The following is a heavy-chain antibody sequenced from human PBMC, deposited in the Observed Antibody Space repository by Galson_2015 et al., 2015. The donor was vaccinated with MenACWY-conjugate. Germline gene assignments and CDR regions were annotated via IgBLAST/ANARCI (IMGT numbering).Heavy chain of an antibody. CDR3: ARVADYYDSSGYYYRAFDY. V-gene: IGHV4-34*01. Sequence: ETLSLTCAVYGGSFSGYYWSWIRQPPGKGLEWIGEINHSGSTNYNPSLKSRVTISVDTSKNQFSLKLSSVTAADTAVYYCARVADYYDSSGYYYRAFDYWGQGTLVTVSS. CDR2: INHSGST. J-gene: IGHJ4*02. CDR1: GGSFSGYY. D-gene: IGHD3-22*01.